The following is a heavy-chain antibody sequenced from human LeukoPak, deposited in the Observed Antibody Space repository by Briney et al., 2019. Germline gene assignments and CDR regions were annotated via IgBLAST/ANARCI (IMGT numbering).Heavy chain of an antibody. CDR2: ISYDGSNK. Sequence: PGGSLRLSCAASGFTFSSYAMHWVRQAPGKGLEWVAVISYDGSNKYYADSVKGRFTISRDNSKNTLYLQMNSLRAEDTAVYYCAKPLPSGSPYSGVFDYWGQGTLVTVSS. J-gene: IGHJ4*02. CDR3: AKPLPSGSPYSGVFDY. CDR1: GFTFSSYA. V-gene: IGHV3-30-3*02. D-gene: IGHD1-26*01.